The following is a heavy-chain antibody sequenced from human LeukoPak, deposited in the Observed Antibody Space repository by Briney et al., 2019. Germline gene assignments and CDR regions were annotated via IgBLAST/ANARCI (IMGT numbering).Heavy chain of an antibody. J-gene: IGHJ6*03. V-gene: IGHV4-59*01. Sequence: SETLSLTCTVSGGSISSYYWNWIRQPPGKGLEWIGYIYYSGRTNYNPSLKSRVTISVDTSKNQFSLKLSSVTAADTAVYYCARTTTYYDFWSGSSSYYYYMDVWGKGTTVTVSS. CDR2: IYYSGRT. D-gene: IGHD3-3*01. CDR1: GGSISSYY. CDR3: ARTTTYYDFWSGSSSYYYYMDV.